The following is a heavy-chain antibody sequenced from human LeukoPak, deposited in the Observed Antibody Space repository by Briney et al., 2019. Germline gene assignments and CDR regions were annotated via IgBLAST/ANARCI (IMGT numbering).Heavy chain of an antibody. CDR2: IFHSGST. CDR3: ARSACSGGSCYSDY. V-gene: IGHV4-4*02. J-gene: IGHJ4*02. CDR1: GGSISSSNW. Sequence: SGTLSLTCAVSGGSISSSNWWNWVRQSPGKGLEWIGEIFHSGSTNYNPSLKSRVTISVDKSKNQFSLKLSSVTAADTAVYYCARSACSGGSCYSDYWGQGTLVTVS. D-gene: IGHD2-15*01.